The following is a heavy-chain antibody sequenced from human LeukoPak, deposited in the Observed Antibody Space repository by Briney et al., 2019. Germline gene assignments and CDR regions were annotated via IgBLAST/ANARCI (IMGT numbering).Heavy chain of an antibody. J-gene: IGHJ4*02. V-gene: IGHV3-53*01. CDR2: IYSGGST. Sequence: GGSLRLSCAASGFTFSSYSMNWVRQAPGKGLEWVSVIYSGGSTYYADSVKGRFTISRDNSKNTLYLQMNSLRAEDTAVYYCARVVRAAAQFDYWGQGTLVTVSS. CDR3: ARVVRAAAQFDY. D-gene: IGHD6-13*01. CDR1: GFTFSSYS.